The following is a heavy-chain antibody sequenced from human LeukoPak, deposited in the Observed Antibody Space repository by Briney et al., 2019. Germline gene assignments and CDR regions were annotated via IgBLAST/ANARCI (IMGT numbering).Heavy chain of an antibody. Sequence: SVKVSCKASGYTFTGYYMHWVRQAPGQGLEWMGGIIPIFGTANYAQKFQGRVTITTDESTSTAYMELSSLRSEDTAVYYCARGDYYDRDNNWFDPWGQGTLVTVSS. V-gene: IGHV1-69*05. CDR2: IIPIFGTA. J-gene: IGHJ5*02. CDR1: GYTFTGYY. D-gene: IGHD3-22*01. CDR3: ARGDYYDRDNNWFDP.